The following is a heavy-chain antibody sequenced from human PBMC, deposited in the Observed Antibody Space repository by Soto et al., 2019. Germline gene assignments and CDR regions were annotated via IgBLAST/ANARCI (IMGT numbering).Heavy chain of an antibody. CDR1: GFTFSDYY. Sequence: GGSLRLSCAASGFTFSDYYMSWIRQAPGKGLEWVSYISSSGSTIYYADSVKGRFTISRDNAKNSLYLQMNSLRAEDTAVYYCARVGGCSSTSCYPNYYYYYMDVWGKGTTVTVSS. CDR3: ARVGGCSSTSCYPNYYYYYMDV. J-gene: IGHJ6*03. D-gene: IGHD2-2*01. CDR2: ISSSGSTI. V-gene: IGHV3-11*01.